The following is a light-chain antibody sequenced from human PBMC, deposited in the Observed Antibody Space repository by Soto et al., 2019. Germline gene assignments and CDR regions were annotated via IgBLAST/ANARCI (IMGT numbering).Light chain of an antibody. J-gene: IGLJ1*01. CDR1: SSDVGSYNL. CDR2: EGS. CDR3: CSYEGSGTFV. V-gene: IGLV2-23*03. Sequence: QSALTQPASVSGSPGQSITISCTGTSSDVGSYNLVSWYQQHPGKAPKLMIYEGSKRPSGVSNRFSGSKSGNTASLTISGLQAEDEADYYCCSYEGSGTFVFGTGTKVTV.